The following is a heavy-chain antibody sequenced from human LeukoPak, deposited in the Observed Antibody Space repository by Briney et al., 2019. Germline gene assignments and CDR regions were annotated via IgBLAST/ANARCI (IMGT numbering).Heavy chain of an antibody. CDR3: ARDRAMATENDYYYYGMDV. V-gene: IGHV4-31*03. D-gene: IGHD5-18*01. CDR2: IYYSGST. Sequence: SETLSLTCTVSGGSISSGGYYWSWIRQHPGKGLEWIGYIYYSGSTYYNPSLKSRVTISVDTSKNQFSLKLSSVTAADTAVYYCARDRAMATENDYYYYGMDVWGQGTTVTVSS. CDR1: GGSISSGGYY. J-gene: IGHJ6*02.